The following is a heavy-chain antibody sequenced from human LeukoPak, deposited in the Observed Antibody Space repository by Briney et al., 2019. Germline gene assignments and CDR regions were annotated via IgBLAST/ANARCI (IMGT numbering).Heavy chain of an antibody. D-gene: IGHD2-21*01. Sequence: PSETLSLTCAVSGVSISSSNWWSWVRQPPGKGLEWIGEIYHSGSTNYNPSLKSRVTISVDTSKNQFSLRLSPVTAADTAMYYCAAYYVGVGGRGHWGPGAQVTVSS. J-gene: IGHJ4*02. CDR1: GVSISSSNW. V-gene: IGHV4-4*02. CDR3: AAYYVGVGGRGH. CDR2: IYHSGST.